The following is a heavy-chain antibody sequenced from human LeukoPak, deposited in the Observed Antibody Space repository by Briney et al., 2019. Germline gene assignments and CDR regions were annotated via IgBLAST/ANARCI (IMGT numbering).Heavy chain of an antibody. V-gene: IGHV3-23*01. CDR3: AKGELYDFWSGYYPDY. CDR1: GFTFSDYY. D-gene: IGHD3-3*01. Sequence: GGSLRLSCAASGFTFSDYYMSWLRQAPGKGLEWVSAISGSGGSTYYADSVKGRFTISRDNSKNTLYLQMNSLRAEDTAVYYCAKGELYDFWSGYYPDYWGQGTLVTVSS. CDR2: ISGSGGST. J-gene: IGHJ4*02.